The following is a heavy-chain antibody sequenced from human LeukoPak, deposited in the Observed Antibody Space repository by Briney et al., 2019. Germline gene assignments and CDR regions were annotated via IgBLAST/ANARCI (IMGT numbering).Heavy chain of an antibody. D-gene: IGHD6-13*01. J-gene: IGHJ6*02. V-gene: IGHV3-23*01. CDR1: GFTFSSYA. Sequence: GGSLRLSCAAYGFTFSSYALSWVRQAPGKGLEWVSAISGSGGSTYYADSVKGRFTISRDNSKNTLYLQTNSLRAEDTAVYYCAKDQIMVAAAGTNGLGMDVWGQGTTVTVSS. CDR3: AKDQIMVAAAGTNGLGMDV. CDR2: ISGSGGST.